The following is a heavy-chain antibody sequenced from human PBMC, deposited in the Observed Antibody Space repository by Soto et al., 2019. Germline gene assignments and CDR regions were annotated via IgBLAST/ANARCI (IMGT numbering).Heavy chain of an antibody. CDR2: MHTSGST. CDR3: VRASMPKAHFDS. D-gene: IGHD2-2*01. CDR1: GGSIRGYY. J-gene: IGHJ4*02. Sequence: ETPSLTWTVSGGSIRGYYWGWIRQSAGMGLEWIGRMHTSGSTNYNPSLKSRVTFSVGMSKNQISLKLTSVTAADTALYYCVRASMPKAHFDSWGQGTMVTVSA. V-gene: IGHV4-4*07.